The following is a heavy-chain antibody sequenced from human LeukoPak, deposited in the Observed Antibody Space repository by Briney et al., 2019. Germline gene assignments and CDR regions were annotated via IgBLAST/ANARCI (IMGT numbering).Heavy chain of an antibody. CDR1: GYTFSSFY. CDR2: INPSSGST. J-gene: IGHJ3*02. CDR3: AREIAFRAGLDAFDI. Sequence: GASVKVSCKASGYTFSSFYMHWVRQAPGQGLEWMGIINPSSGSTSYAQEFQDRVTMTRDTSTSTVYMELSSLRSEDTAVYYCAREIAFRAGLDAFDIWGQGTMVTVSS. V-gene: IGHV1-46*01.